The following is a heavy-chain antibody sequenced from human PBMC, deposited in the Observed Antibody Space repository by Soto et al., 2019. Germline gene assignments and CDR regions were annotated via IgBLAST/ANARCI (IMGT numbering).Heavy chain of an antibody. CDR2: IIPIFGTA. Sequence: QVQLVQSGAEVKKPGSSVTVSCKASGGTFSSYAISWVRQAPGQGLEWMGGIIPIFGTANYAQKFQGRVTITADESTSTAYMELSSLRSEDTAVYYCARADSSGYYYYYYYVMDVWGQGTTVTVSS. D-gene: IGHD3-22*01. CDR1: GGTFSSYA. J-gene: IGHJ6*02. V-gene: IGHV1-69*01. CDR3: ARADSSGYYYYYYYVMDV.